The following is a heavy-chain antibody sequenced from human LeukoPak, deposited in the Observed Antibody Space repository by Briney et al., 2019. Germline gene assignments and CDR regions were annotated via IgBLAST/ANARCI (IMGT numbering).Heavy chain of an antibody. V-gene: IGHV3-30*04. CDR3: ARERTLVATIPPREKKKNYYMDV. D-gene: IGHD5-12*01. CDR2: ISHDGGNK. J-gene: IGHJ6*03. CDR1: GFTFSSYA. Sequence: GGSLRLSCAASGFTFSSYAMHWVRQAPGKGLEWVAVISHDGGNKYYADSVKGRFTISRDNAKNSLYLQMNSLRAEDTAVYYCARERTLVATIPPREKKKNYYMDVWGKGTTVTVSS.